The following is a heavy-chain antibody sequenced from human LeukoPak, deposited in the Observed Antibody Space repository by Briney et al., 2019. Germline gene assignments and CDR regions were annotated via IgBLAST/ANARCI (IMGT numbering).Heavy chain of an antibody. Sequence: GGSLRLSCAASGFTFSTYAMTWVRQAPGKGLEWVAGIGGRGSSTFYADSVKGRFTISRDNSKNTLYLQMNSLRAEDTAVYFCAGRHCSGGGCYFAGADPFDYWGQGTLVTVSS. CDR3: AGRHCSGGGCYFAGADPFDY. D-gene: IGHD2-15*01. CDR2: IGGRGSST. J-gene: IGHJ4*02. CDR1: GFTFSTYA. V-gene: IGHV3-23*01.